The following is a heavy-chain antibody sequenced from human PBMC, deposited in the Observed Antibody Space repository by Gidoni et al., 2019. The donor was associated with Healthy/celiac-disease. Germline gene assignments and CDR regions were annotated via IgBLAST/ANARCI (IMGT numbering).Heavy chain of an antibody. CDR3: ARDGNPYSSSWYFDL. D-gene: IGHD6-13*01. CDR1: GFTVSSNY. CDR2: IYSGGST. V-gene: IGHV3-66*02. Sequence: EVQLVESGGGLVQPGGSLRLSCAASGFTVSSNYMSWVRQAPGKGLEWVSVIYSGGSTYYADSVKGRFTISRDNSKNTLYLQMNSLRAEDTAVYYCARDGNPYSSSWYFDLWGRGTLVTVSS. J-gene: IGHJ2*01.